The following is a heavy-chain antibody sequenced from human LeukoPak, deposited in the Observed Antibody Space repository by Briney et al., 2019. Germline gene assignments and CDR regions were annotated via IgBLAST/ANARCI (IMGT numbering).Heavy chain of an antibody. CDR1: GYTFNSYG. J-gene: IGHJ4*02. CDR3: ARARGYSYGYSDY. V-gene: IGHV1-18*01. D-gene: IGHD5-18*01. Sequence: ASVKVSCKASGYTFNSYGINWVRQAPGQGLEWMGRISASNANTDYAQRFQGRVTMTTDTSTTTAYMELTSLRSDDTAVYYCARARGYSYGYSDYWGQGTLVTVSS. CDR2: ISASNANT.